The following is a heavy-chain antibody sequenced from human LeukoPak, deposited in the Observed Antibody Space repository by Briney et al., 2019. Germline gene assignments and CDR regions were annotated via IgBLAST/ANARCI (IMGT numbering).Heavy chain of an antibody. CDR3: AKSGSGWYEDYFDY. CDR1: GFTFSSYG. V-gene: IGHV3-23*01. CDR2: ISGSGGST. Sequence: GGSLRLSCAASGFTFSSYGMHWVRQAPGKGLEWVSAISGSGGSTYYADSVKGRFTISRDNSKNTLYLQMNSLRAEDTAVYYCAKSGSGWYEDYFDYWGQGTLVTVSS. J-gene: IGHJ4*02. D-gene: IGHD6-19*01.